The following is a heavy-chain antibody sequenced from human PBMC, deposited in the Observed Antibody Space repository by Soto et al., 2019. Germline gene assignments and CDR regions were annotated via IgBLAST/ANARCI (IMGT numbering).Heavy chain of an antibody. CDR3: ARYIPGVRYYGMDV. J-gene: IGHJ6*02. CDR2: IGESGTPT. Sequence: EVQLLESGGGLVQPGVSLRLSCAASGFTFNSYAMKWVRQAPGKGLEWVSLIGESGTPTYYADSVKGRFTISRDNSGNTLFLEMYSLRAEDTAVYSCARYIPGVRYYGMDVWGQGTTVTVSS. D-gene: IGHD2-2*01. CDR1: GFTFNSYA. V-gene: IGHV3-23*01.